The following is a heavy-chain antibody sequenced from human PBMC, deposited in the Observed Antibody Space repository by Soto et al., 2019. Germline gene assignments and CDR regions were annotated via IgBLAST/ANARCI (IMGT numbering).Heavy chain of an antibody. Sequence: SETLSLNCAVYGGSFSGYYWSWIRQPPGKGLEWIGEINHSGSTNYNPSLKSRVTISVDTSKNQFSLKLSSVTAADTAVYYCGSALGYYYMDVWGKGTTVTVSS. CDR1: GGSFSGYY. J-gene: IGHJ6*03. V-gene: IGHV4-34*01. CDR2: INHSGST. CDR3: GSALGYYYMDV.